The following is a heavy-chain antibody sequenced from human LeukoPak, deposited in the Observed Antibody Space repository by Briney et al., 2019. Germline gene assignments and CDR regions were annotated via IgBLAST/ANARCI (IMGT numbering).Heavy chain of an antibody. CDR3: ARDWFHSSSWYWFDP. CDR1: GGSISSGGYY. J-gene: IGHJ5*02. CDR2: IYYSGST. Sequence: SETLSLTCTVSGGSISSGGYYWSWIRQHPGKGLEWIGYIYYSGSTYYNPSLKSRVTMSVDTSKNLFSLKLSSVTAADTAVYYCARDWFHSSSWYWFDPWGQGTLVTVSS. V-gene: IGHV4-31*03. D-gene: IGHD6-13*01.